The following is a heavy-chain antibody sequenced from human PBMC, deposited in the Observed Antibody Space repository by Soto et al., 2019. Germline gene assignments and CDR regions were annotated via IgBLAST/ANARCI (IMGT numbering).Heavy chain of an antibody. J-gene: IGHJ4*02. CDR2: ISSDGNKK. V-gene: IGHV3-30-3*01. CDR1: GFTVSVDT. D-gene: IGHD1-26*01. Sequence: QVQLVESGGGVVQPGRSLRLSCAASGFTVSVDTMHWVRQAPGKGLEWVAVISSDGNKKYYTDSVKGRFTISRDTSTNTLYLQMNSLRAEDTAVYYCARWEQPLFDYWGQGTLVTVSS. CDR3: ARWEQPLFDY.